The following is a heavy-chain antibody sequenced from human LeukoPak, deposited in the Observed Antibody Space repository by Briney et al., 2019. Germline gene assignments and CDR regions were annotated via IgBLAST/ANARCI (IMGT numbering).Heavy chain of an antibody. J-gene: IGHJ5*02. CDR1: GGSFSGYY. V-gene: IGHV4-34*01. CDR3: ARGYLFWPDP. Sequence: PSETLSLTCAVYGGSFSGYYWSWIRQPPGKGLEWIGEINHSGSTNYNPSLKSRVTISVDTSKNQFSLKLSSVTAADTAVYYCARGYLFWPDPWGQGTLVTVSS. D-gene: IGHD3-9*01. CDR2: INHSGST.